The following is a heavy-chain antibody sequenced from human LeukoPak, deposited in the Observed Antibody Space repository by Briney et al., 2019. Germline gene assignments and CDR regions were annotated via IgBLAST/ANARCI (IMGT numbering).Heavy chain of an antibody. V-gene: IGHV1-2*02. CDR3: ARSRRITMTEDAFDI. CDR2: INPNSGGT. J-gene: IGHJ3*02. D-gene: IGHD3-22*01. CDR1: GYIFTDYY. Sequence: ASVKVSCKASGYIFTDYYIHWVRQAPGQGLEWMGWINPNSGGTNYAQKFQGRVTVTRDTSISTAYMELSRLRSDDTAAYYCARSRRITMTEDAFDIWSQGTMVTVSS.